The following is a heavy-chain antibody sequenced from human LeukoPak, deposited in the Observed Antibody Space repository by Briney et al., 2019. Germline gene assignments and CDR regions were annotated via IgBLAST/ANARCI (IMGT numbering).Heavy chain of an antibody. CDR2: IYHSGST. V-gene: IGHV4-39*07. Sequence: SETLSLTCTVSGGSISSSSYYWGWIRQPPGKGLEWIGSIYHSGSTYYNPSLKSRVTISVDTSKNQFSLKLSSVTAADTAVYYCAREDSSGWSANWGQGTLVTVSS. D-gene: IGHD6-19*01. CDR3: AREDSSGWSAN. CDR1: GGSISSSSYY. J-gene: IGHJ4*02.